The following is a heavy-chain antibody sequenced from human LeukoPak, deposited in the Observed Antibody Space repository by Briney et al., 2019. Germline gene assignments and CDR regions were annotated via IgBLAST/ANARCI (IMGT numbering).Heavy chain of an antibody. CDR3: AGGAVVPAAMSPYYYYGMDV. V-gene: IGHV1-8*01. D-gene: IGHD2-2*01. CDR2: MNPNSGNT. Sequence: VASVKVSCKASGYTFTSYDINWVRQATGQGLEWMGWMNPNSGNTGYAQKLQGRVTMTRNTSISTAYMELSSLRSEDTAVYYCAGGAVVPAAMSPYYYYGMDVWGQGTTVTVSS. CDR1: GYTFTSYD. J-gene: IGHJ6*02.